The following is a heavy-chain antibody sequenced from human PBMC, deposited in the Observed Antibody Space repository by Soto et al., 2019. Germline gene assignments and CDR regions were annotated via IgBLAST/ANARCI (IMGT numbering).Heavy chain of an antibody. V-gene: IGHV3-23*01. Sequence: RQAPGKGLEWVSAISGSGGSTYYADSVKGRFTISRDNSKNTLYLQMNSLRAEDTAVYYCAKVADYYDSSGYHYYFDYWGQGTLVTVSS. CDR3: AKVADYYDSSGYHYYFDY. D-gene: IGHD3-22*01. CDR2: ISGSGGST. J-gene: IGHJ4*02.